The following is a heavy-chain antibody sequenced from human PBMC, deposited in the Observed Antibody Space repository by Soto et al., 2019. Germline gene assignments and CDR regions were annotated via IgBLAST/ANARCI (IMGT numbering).Heavy chain of an antibody. CDR3: ARNDIVVVEKANYYYYYGMDV. Sequence: SETLSLTCTVSGGSISGSSYCWGWIRQPPGKGLEWIGSIYYSGSTYYNPSLKSRVTISVDTSKNQFSLKLSSVTAADTAVYYCARNDIVVVEKANYYYYYGMDVWGQGTTVTVSS. J-gene: IGHJ6*02. CDR1: GGSISGSSYC. D-gene: IGHD2-15*01. V-gene: IGHV4-39*01. CDR2: IYYSGST.